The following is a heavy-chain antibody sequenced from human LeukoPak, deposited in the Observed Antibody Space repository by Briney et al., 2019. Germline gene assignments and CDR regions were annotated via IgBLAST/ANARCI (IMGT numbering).Heavy chain of an antibody. CDR1: RHMFTGFY. V-gene: IGHV1-46*01. Sequence: ASVKVSCKASRHMFTGFYIHWVRQAPGQGLEWMGIINPRGGDTTYAQKFQGRVTMTRDTSTTTVYMELRNLKSDDTAVYYCARMSYYDSSGDNWFDPWGQGTLVTVSS. CDR2: INPRGGDT. CDR3: ARMSYYDSSGDNWFDP. J-gene: IGHJ5*02. D-gene: IGHD3-22*01.